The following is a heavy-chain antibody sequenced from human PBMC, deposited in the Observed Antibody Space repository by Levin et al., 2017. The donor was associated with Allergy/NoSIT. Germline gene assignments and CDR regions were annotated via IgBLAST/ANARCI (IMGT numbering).Heavy chain of an antibody. CDR1: GGSFSGYY. CDR3: ARGRRRMYSSSWFDY. Sequence: SETLSLTCAVYGGSFSGYYWSWIRQPPGKGLEWIGEINHSGSTNYNPSLKSRVTISVDTSKNQFSLKLSSVTAADTAVYYCARGRRRMYSSSWFDYWGQGTLVTVSS. J-gene: IGHJ4*02. D-gene: IGHD6-13*01. CDR2: INHSGST. V-gene: IGHV4-34*01.